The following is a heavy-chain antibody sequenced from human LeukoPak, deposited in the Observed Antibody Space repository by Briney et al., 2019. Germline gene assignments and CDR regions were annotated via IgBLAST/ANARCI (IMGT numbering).Heavy chain of an antibody. V-gene: IGHV1-69*13. CDR3: ARIRLASYGMDV. D-gene: IGHD3-9*01. CDR1: GYTFTSYA. CDR2: IIPIFGTA. J-gene: IGHJ6*02. Sequence: ASVKVSCKASGYTFTSYAMHWVRQAPGQGLEWMGGIIPIFGTANYAQKFQGRVTITADESTSTAYMELSSLRSEDTAVYYCARIRLASYGMDVWGQGTTVTVSS.